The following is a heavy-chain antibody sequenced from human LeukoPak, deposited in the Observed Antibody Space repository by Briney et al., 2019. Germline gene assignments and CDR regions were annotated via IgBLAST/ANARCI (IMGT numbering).Heavy chain of an antibody. CDR1: GGTFSSYA. D-gene: IGHD6-13*01. J-gene: IGHJ4*02. CDR3: ARVISGSWLWF. V-gene: IGHV1-69*04. Sequence: SVKVSCKASGGTFSSYAISWVRQAPGQGLEWMGRIIPTLEIANYAQKSQGRVTITADKSTSTAYMELSSLRPEDTAVYYCARVISGSWLWFWGQGTLVTVSS. CDR2: IIPTLEIA.